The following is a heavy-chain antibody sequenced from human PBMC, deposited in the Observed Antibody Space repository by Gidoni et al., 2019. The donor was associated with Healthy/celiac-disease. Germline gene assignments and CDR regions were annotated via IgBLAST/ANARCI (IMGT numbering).Heavy chain of an antibody. D-gene: IGHD6-13*01. CDR3: ARDYHMGGIAAAASSDAFDI. Sequence: QVQLVQSGAEVKKPGSSVKVSCKASGGTFSSYAISWVRQAPGQGLEWMGGIIPIFGTANYAQKFQGRVTITADESTSTAYMELSSLRSEDTAVYYCARDYHMGGIAAAASSDAFDIWGQGTMVTVSS. CDR2: IIPIFGTA. J-gene: IGHJ3*02. CDR1: GGTFSSYA. V-gene: IGHV1-69*01.